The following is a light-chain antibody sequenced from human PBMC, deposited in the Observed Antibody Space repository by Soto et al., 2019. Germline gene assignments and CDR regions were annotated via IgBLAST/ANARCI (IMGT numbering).Light chain of an antibody. J-gene: IGKJ3*01. Sequence: DFPMTQSPSSVSASVGDRVTITCRATQSLTRWLAWYQQKPGQAPKLLIYAASTLHSGVSSRFSGTGAGTDFTLTINNLQPEDVATYYCQKGNSLPPFTFGPGTRVDI. CDR2: AAS. CDR3: QKGNSLPPFT. CDR1: QSLTRW. V-gene: IGKV1D-12*01.